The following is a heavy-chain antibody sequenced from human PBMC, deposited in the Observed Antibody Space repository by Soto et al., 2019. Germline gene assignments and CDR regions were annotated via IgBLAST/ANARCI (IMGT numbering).Heavy chain of an antibody. CDR1: GGSFSGYY. V-gene: IGHV4-34*01. CDR2: INHSGST. Sequence: QVQLQQWGAGLLKPSETLSLTCAVYGGSFSGYYWSWIRQPPGKGLEWMGEINHSGSTNCNPSLKSRVTTSVDTSKSQVSLKLSSVTAADTAVYYCARRPSSTVTTPEPLLLWFGEPANPYFDYWGQGTLVTVSS. CDR3: ARRPSSTVTTPEPLLLWFGEPANPYFDY. J-gene: IGHJ4*02. D-gene: IGHD3-10*01.